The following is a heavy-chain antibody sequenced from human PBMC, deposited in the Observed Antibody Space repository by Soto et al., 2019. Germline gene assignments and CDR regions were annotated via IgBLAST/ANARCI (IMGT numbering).Heavy chain of an antibody. D-gene: IGHD2-21*01. CDR1: GFTFSDYY. Sequence: QVQLVESGGGLVKPGGSLRLSCAASGFTFSDYYMSWIRQAPGKGLEWVSYISSSSSYTNYADSVKGRFTISRDNAKNSLYLQMNSLRAEDRAVYYCARYSEGYYYYGMDVWGPGTTVTVSS. CDR3: ARYSEGYYYYGMDV. J-gene: IGHJ6*02. V-gene: IGHV3-11*05. CDR2: ISSSSSYT.